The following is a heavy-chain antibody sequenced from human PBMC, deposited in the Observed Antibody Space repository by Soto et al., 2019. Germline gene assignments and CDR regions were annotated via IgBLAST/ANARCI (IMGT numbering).Heavy chain of an antibody. V-gene: IGHV4-31*03. CDR1: GGSISSSGYY. CDR2: IYYSGST. Sequence: QVQLQESGPGLVKHSQTLSLTCTVSGGSISSSGYYWSWIRQHPGKGLEWIGYIYYSGSTYYNPSLKGRVNISVDMLKYQLSLKLSSVTAAVTAVYYCARRDVFDTIPHLVAFDIWGQETMVTVSS. CDR3: ARRDVFDTIPHLVAFDI. J-gene: IGHJ3*02. D-gene: IGHD2-2*01.